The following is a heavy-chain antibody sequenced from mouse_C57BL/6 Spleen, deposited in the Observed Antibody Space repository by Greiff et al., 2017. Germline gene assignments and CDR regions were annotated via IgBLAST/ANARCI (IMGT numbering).Heavy chain of an antibody. D-gene: IGHD2-3*01. CDR2: IWSGGST. Sequence: VKLMESGPGLVQPSQSLSITCTVSGFSLTSYGVHWVRQSPGKGLEWLGVIWSGGSTDYNAAFISRLSISKDNSKSQVFFKMNSLQADDTAIYYCASLYVGYYETWFAYWGQGTLVTVSA. J-gene: IGHJ3*01. CDR3: ASLYVGYYETWFAY. V-gene: IGHV2-2*01. CDR1: GFSLTSYG.